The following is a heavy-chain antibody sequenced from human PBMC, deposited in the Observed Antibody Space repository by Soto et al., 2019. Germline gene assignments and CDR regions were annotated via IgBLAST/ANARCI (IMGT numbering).Heavy chain of an antibody. CDR2: ISGSGGST. CDR1: GFTFSSYA. D-gene: IGHD3-10*01. V-gene: IGHV3-23*01. J-gene: IGHJ5*02. CDR3: AKGVWFGEFFTYNWFDP. Sequence: GGSLRLSCAASGFTFSSYAMSWVRQAPGKGLEWVSAISGSGGSTYYADSVKGRFTISRDNSKNTRYLQMNSLRAEDTAVYYCAKGVWFGEFFTYNWFDPWGQGTLVTVSS.